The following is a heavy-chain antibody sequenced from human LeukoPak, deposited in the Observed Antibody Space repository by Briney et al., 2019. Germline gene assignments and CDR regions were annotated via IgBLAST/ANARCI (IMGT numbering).Heavy chain of an antibody. D-gene: IGHD3-3*01. Sequence: PSQTLSLTCTVSGGSISSGGHFWSWIRQHPGKGLEWIGSIYYSGSTYYNPSLKSRVTISVDTSKNQFSLKLSSATAADTAVYYCARVDLEVRLFDYWGQGTLVTVSS. CDR3: ARVDLEVRLFDY. V-gene: IGHV4-30-2*03. CDR1: GGSISSGGHF. J-gene: IGHJ4*02. CDR2: IYYSGST.